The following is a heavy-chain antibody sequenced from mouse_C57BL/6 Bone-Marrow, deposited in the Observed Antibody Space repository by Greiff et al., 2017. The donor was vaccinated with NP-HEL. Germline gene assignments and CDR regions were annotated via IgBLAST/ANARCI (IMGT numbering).Heavy chain of an antibody. V-gene: IGHV5-4*03. CDR1: GFTFSSYA. CDR3: ARGAYRRFAY. CDR2: ISDGGSYT. D-gene: IGHD2-10*01. Sequence: EVKVVESGGGLVKPGGSLKLSCAASGFTFSSYAMSWVRQTPEKRLEWVATISDGGSYTYYPDNVKGRFTISRDNAKNNLYLQMSHLKSEDTAMYYCARGAYRRFAYWGQGTLVTVSA. J-gene: IGHJ3*01.